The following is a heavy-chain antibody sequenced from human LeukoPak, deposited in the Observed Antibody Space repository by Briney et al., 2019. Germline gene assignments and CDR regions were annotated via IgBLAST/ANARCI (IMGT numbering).Heavy chain of an antibody. CDR3: ARQRDGYPAAWFDP. D-gene: IGHD5-24*01. Sequence: PGGSLRLSCAASGFTVSSKYMSWIRQPPGKGLEWIGYIFYSGSTNYNPSLKSRVTISVDTSKNQFSLKLSSVTAADTAVYYCARQRDGYPAAWFDPWGQGTLVTVSS. J-gene: IGHJ5*02. CDR2: IFYSGST. V-gene: IGHV4-59*08. CDR1: GFTVSSKY.